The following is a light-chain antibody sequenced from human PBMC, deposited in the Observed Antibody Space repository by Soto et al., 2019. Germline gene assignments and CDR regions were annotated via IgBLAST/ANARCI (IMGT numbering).Light chain of an antibody. CDR3: SSNTRSSLYV. CDR1: SSDVGGYNY. CDR2: EVS. J-gene: IGLJ1*01. V-gene: IGLV2-14*01. Sequence: QSALTPPASLSGSPGQSITISCTGTSSDVGGYNYVSCHQQHPGKAPKLIIFEVSYRPSGVSDRFSGSKSGNTASLTISGLQADDEADYYCSSNTRSSLYVFGTGTKVTVL.